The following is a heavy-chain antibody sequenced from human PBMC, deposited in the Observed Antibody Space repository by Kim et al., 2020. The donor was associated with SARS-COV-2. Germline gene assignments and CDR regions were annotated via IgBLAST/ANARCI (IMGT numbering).Heavy chain of an antibody. J-gene: IGHJ1*01. CDR2: INGDGTTT. V-gene: IGHV3-74*01. CDR3: TRGGGKPVVHGRDQ. CDR1: GFTFSSYW. Sequence: GGSLRLSCAVSGFTFSSYWMHWVRQAPGKGLVWVSRINGDGTTTTYADSVKGRFTISRDNAKNTLFLQVNSLSADDTAVYYCTRGGGKPVVHGRDQWGQG. D-gene: IGHD6-6*01.